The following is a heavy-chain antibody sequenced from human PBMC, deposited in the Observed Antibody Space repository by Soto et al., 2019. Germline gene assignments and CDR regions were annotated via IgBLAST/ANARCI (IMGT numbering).Heavy chain of an antibody. Sequence: GGSLRLSCAASGFTFSSYAMSWVRQAPGKGLEWVSTISGSDGRTYSTDSVKGRFTISRDNSRNTAYLQMNRLRVEDTAVYYCAKGVSQYTPLALFDYWGRGTRVTVSA. D-gene: IGHD5-18*01. CDR1: GFTFSSYA. V-gene: IGHV3-23*01. CDR2: ISGSDGRT. J-gene: IGHJ4*02. CDR3: AKGVSQYTPLALFDY.